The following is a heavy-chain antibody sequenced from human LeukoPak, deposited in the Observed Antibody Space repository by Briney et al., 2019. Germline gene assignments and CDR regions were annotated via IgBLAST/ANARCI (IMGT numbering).Heavy chain of an antibody. J-gene: IGHJ4*02. CDR3: AKGLRTTVTTYFDY. CDR2: ISGSGGST. Sequence: GGSLRLSCAASGFTFSSYAMTWVRQAPGKGLEWVSGISGSGGSTYYADSVKGRFTISRDNSKNPLYLQMNSLRAEDTAVYYCAKGLRTTVTTYFDYWGQGTLVTVSS. CDR1: GFTFSSYA. V-gene: IGHV3-23*01. D-gene: IGHD4-17*01.